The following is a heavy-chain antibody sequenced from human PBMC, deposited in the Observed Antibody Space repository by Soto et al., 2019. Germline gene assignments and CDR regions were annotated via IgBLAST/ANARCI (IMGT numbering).Heavy chain of an antibody. CDR3: IHSRCCGDCLRSYSSHYYYGLDV. D-gene: IGHD2-21*02. J-gene: IGHJ6*02. Sequence: QITLKESGPTLVKPTQTLTLTCSVSGFSLNTGGLGVGWIRQPPGKALEWLALIYWDDDKRYSPSLRNRLSISKDTSNFLGVFTMTNMDPVDTATYYCIHSRCCGDCLRSYSSHYYYGLDVLGQGTTVTVS. V-gene: IGHV2-5*02. CDR2: IYWDDDK. CDR1: GFSLNTGGLG.